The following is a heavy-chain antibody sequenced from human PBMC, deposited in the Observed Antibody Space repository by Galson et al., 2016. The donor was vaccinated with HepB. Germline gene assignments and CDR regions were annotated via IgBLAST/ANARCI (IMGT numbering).Heavy chain of an antibody. V-gene: IGHV3-30*18. CDR1: GFTFSNYG. D-gene: IGHD6-19*01. J-gene: IGHJ4*02. Sequence: SLRLSCAASGFTFSNYGMHWVRQAPGKGLVWVAVISYDGGNKYYADSVKGRFTISRDNSKNTLYLQMNSLRAEDTAVYYCAKDRIRKQWLVVGDWGQGTPVTVSS. CDR2: ISYDGGNK. CDR3: AKDRIRKQWLVVGD.